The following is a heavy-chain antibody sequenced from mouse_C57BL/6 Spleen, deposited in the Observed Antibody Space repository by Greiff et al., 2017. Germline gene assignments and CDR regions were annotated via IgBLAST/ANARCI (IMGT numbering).Heavy chain of an antibody. CDR2: IHPSDNDT. J-gene: IGHJ2*01. Sequence: VQLQQPGAELVKPGASVKVSCKASGYTFTSYWMHWVKQSPGQGLAWIGRIHPSDNDTNYNQKFKGKATLTVDKSSSTDYSQLSSLTSEDSAGDCCGIRQFHFDYWGQGTTLTVSS. V-gene: IGHV1-74*01. CDR3: GIRQFHFDY. CDR1: GYTFTSYW. D-gene: IGHD3-2*01.